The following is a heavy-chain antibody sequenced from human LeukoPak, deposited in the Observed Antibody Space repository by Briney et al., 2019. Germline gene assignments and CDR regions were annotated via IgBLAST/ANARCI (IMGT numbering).Heavy chain of an antibody. CDR3: ARSRGYGDYVSYFQH. CDR2: IYNSGST. V-gene: IGHV4-59*01. CDR1: GSSMSSYY. D-gene: IGHD4-17*01. J-gene: IGHJ1*01. Sequence: SETLSLTCTVSGSSMSSYYWSWIRQTPGKGLAWIGYIYNSGSTKYNPSLKSRVTISGDTPKNQFSLKLSSVTAEDTAVYYCARSRGYGDYVSYFQHWGRGTLVTVSS.